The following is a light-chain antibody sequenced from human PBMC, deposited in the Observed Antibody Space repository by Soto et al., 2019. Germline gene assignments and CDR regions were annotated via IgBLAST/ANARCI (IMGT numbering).Light chain of an antibody. CDR2: GNY. V-gene: IGLV1-40*01. CDR3: QSYDTSLSGHAV. Sequence: QSVLTQPRSVSGAPGQRVTISCTGSRSNIGAGYDVHWYQQLPGTAPKLLISGNYNRPSGVPDRFSGSKSGTSASLAITGLQTEDEADYYCQSYDTSLSGHAVFGGGTKLTVL. CDR1: RSNIGAGYD. J-gene: IGLJ2*01.